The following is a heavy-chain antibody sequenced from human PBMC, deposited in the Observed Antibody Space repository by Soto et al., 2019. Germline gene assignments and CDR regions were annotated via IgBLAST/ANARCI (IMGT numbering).Heavy chain of an antibody. CDR1: GYTFTGYY. V-gene: IGHV1-2*04. D-gene: IGHD6-19*01. CDR3: ARDLLSPNGIAVAYGMDV. CDR2: INPNSGGT. J-gene: IGHJ6*02. Sequence: ASVKVSCKASGYTFTGYYMHWVRQAPGQGLEWMGWINPNSGGTNYAQKFQGWVTMTRDTSISTAYMELSRLRSDDTAVYYCARDLLSPNGIAVAYGMDVWGQGTTVTVSS.